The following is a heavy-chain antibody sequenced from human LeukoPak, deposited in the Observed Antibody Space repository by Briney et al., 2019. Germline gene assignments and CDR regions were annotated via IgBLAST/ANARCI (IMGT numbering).Heavy chain of an antibody. J-gene: IGHJ6*02. CDR1: GYTFTDYY. CDR3: ARDLYCSTTKCYWSYYYHGMDV. V-gene: IGHV1-2*02. Sequence: ASVKVSCKASGYTFTDYYIHWVRQAPGQGLEWMGWINPDSGATNYAQKFQDRVTVTTDTSISTAHIELSRLRSDDTAVYYCARDLYCSTTKCYWSYYYHGMDVWGQGTTVTVSS. D-gene: IGHD2-2*01. CDR2: INPDSGAT.